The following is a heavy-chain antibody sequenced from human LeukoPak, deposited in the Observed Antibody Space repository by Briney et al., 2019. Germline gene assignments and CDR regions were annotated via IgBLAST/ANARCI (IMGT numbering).Heavy chain of an antibody. Sequence: GGSLRLSCAASGFTFSSYSMNWVRQAPGKGLEWVSPISSSSSYIYYADSVKGRFTISRDNAKNSLYLQMNSLRAEDTAVYYCARDPPSRFFEWLVARMDVWGQGTTVTVSS. CDR1: GFTFSSYS. D-gene: IGHD3-3*01. CDR3: ARDPPSRFFEWLVARMDV. J-gene: IGHJ6*02. V-gene: IGHV3-21*01. CDR2: ISSSSSYI.